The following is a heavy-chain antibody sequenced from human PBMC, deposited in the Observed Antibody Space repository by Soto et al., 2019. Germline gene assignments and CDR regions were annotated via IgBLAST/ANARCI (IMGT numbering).Heavy chain of an antibody. D-gene: IGHD5-18*01. J-gene: IGHJ4*02. V-gene: IGHV3-21*01. Sequence: GSLRLSCAASGFTFSSYSMNWVRQAPGKGLEWASSISSSSSYIYYADSVKGRFTISRDNAKNSLYLQMNSLRAEDTAVYYCARDQPGYSYGYGLGYWGQGTLVTVSS. CDR3: ARDQPGYSYGYGLGY. CDR1: GFTFSSYS. CDR2: ISSSSSYI.